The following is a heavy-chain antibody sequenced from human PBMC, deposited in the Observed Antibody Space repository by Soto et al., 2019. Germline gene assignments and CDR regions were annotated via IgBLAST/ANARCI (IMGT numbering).Heavy chain of an antibody. Sequence: ASFQVFCKASGYTFSDYYLHWLLEAPAQRREWMVGINPSSGGTIYTQRFQGRVTMTRDTSINTVYMELSRLTSDDTAVYYCAREMGVIGAPGYTWFDPWGQGALVTVSS. CDR1: GYTFSDYY. CDR3: AREMGVIGAPGYTWFDP. D-gene: IGHD1-26*01. J-gene: IGHJ5*02. V-gene: IGHV1-2*02. CDR2: INPSSGGT.